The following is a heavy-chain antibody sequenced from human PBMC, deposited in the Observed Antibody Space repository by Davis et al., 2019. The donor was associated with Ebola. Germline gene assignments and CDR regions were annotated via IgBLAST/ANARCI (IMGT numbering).Heavy chain of an antibody. CDR2: INSDGSST. Sequence: GESLKISCAASGFTFSSYWMHWVRQAPGKGLVWVSRINSDGSSTSYADSVKGRFTISRDNAKNTLYLQMNSLRAEDTAVYYYARTRRRFLEWLFVFDPWGQGTLVTVSS. CDR3: ARTRRRFLEWLFVFDP. CDR1: GFTFSSYW. D-gene: IGHD3-3*01. J-gene: IGHJ5*02. V-gene: IGHV3-74*01.